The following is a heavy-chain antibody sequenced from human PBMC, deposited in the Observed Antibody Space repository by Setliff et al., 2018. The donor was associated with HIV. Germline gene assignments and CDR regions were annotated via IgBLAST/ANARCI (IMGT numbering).Heavy chain of an antibody. V-gene: IGHV4-34*01. CDR1: SGSFSGYY. CDR2: INHSGST. J-gene: IGHJ4*02. Sequence: SETLSLTCAVYSGSFSGYYWSWIRQPPGKGLEWIGEINHSGSTNYNPSLKSRVTISIDTSKNQFSVKLNFVTAADTAVYYCAREQWLVTRGYFDSWGQGIVVTVS. CDR3: AREQWLVTRGYFDS. D-gene: IGHD6-19*01.